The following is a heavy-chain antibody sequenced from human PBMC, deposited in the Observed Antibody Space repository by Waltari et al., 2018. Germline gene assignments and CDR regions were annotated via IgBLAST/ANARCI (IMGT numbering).Heavy chain of an antibody. V-gene: IGHV1-69*01. CDR3: ASAITGKEYFPY. J-gene: IGHJ1*01. D-gene: IGHD6-6*01. CDR2: ITPVFRTP. Sequence: QVQVGQSGAEVKKPGSSVRVSCKASGGTFSSFSPSSMMWARQAPGQGLEWMGGITPVFRTPTYAQNFQGRMTLTADESTTTVYMDLSGLTSDDTAIYYCASAITGKEYFPYWGQGTLLTVSS. CDR1: GGTFSSFSPSS.